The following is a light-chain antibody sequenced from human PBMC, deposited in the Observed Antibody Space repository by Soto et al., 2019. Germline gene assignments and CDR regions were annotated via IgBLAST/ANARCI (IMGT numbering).Light chain of an antibody. CDR2: GAS. Sequence: EIVMTQSPVTLSLSPGERSTLSCRASQSVSIYLAWYQQKPGQAPRLLIYGASNRATGIPDRFSGSGSGTDFTLTISRLEPEDFAVYYCQQYGSSGTFGQGTKVDIK. V-gene: IGKV3-20*01. J-gene: IGKJ1*01. CDR3: QQYGSSGT. CDR1: QSVSIY.